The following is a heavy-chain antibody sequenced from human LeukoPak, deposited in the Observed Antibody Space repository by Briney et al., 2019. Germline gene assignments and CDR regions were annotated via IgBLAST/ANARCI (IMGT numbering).Heavy chain of an antibody. CDR1: GGTFSSYA. CDR2: IIPIFGTA. D-gene: IGHD4-17*01. CDR3: ARDKGYGDYLDY. Sequence: ASVKVSCKASGGTFSSYAISWVRQAPGQGLEWMGGIIPIFGTANYAQKFQGRVTITTDESTSTAYMELSSLRSEDTAVYYCARDKGYGDYLDYWGQGTLVTVSS. V-gene: IGHV1-69*05. J-gene: IGHJ4*02.